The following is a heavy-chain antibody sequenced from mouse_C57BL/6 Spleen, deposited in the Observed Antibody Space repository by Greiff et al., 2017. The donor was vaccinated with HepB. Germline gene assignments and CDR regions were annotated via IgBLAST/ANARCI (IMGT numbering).Heavy chain of an antibody. Sequence: QVQLQQPGAELVRPGSSVKLSCKASGYTFTSYWMHWVKQRPIQGLEWIGNIDPSDSETHYNQKFKDKATLTVDKSSSTAYMQLSSLTSEDSAVYYCARRETAQATWFAYWGQGTLVTVSA. CDR3: ARRETAQATWFAY. CDR1: GYTFTSYW. J-gene: IGHJ3*01. CDR2: IDPSDSET. D-gene: IGHD3-2*02. V-gene: IGHV1-52*01.